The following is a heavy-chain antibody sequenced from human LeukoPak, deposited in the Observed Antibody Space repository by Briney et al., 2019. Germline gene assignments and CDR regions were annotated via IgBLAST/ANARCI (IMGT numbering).Heavy chain of an antibody. V-gene: IGHV1-2*02. CDR2: INPNSGGT. Sequence: GWINPNSGGTNYAQKFQGRVTMTRDTSISTAYMELSRLRSDDTAVYYCARVFSTGTETGDYWGQGTLVTVSS. J-gene: IGHJ4*02. D-gene: IGHD6-25*01. CDR3: ARVFSTGTETGDY.